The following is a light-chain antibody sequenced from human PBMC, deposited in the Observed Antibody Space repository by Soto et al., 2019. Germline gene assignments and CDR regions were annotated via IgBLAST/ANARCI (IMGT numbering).Light chain of an antibody. CDR3: QQSQSTPRT. V-gene: IGKV1-39*01. CDR1: QSIDFH. CDR2: AAS. Sequence: EIQMTQSPSSLSASVGDRVTITCRASQSIDFHVNWSQQKPGKAPNLLIYAASTLQSGVPSRFSGSGSGTDFTLTISSLQPEDFATYYCQQSQSTPRTFGQGTKLEI. J-gene: IGKJ2*01.